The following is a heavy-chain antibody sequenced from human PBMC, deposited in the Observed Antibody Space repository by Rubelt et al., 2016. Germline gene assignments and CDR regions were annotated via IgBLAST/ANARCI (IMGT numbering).Heavy chain of an antibody. J-gene: IGHJ4*02. Sequence: QVQLQESGPGLVKPSETLSLTCTVSGGSISSYHWSWIRQPPGKGLEWIGYIYYSGSTNYNPSLKSRVTISVDTSKNQFSLNLRSVTAADTAVYYCAREGMVRGELNFDYWGQGTLVTVSS. CDR2: IYYSGST. D-gene: IGHD3-10*01. CDR3: AREGMVRGELNFDY. V-gene: IGHV4-59*12. CDR1: GGSISSYH.